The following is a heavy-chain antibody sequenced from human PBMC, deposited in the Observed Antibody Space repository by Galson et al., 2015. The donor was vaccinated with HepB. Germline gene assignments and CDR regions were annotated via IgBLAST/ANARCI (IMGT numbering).Heavy chain of an antibody. Sequence: SVKVSCKASGYTFTTNGISWVRQAPGQALEWMGWISANSGDTRYAQNLQGIVTLTRDTSTSTAYLELRSLRSDDTAAYYCASDRDYRFDYWGQGTLVTVSS. CDR2: ISANSGDT. J-gene: IGHJ4*02. D-gene: IGHD4/OR15-4a*01. CDR1: GYTFTTNG. CDR3: ASDRDYRFDY. V-gene: IGHV1-18*04.